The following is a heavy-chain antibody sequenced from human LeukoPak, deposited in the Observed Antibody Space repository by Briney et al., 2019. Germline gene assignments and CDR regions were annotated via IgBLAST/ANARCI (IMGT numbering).Heavy chain of an antibody. CDR3: AKLMEGGSYYGSDY. J-gene: IGHJ4*02. D-gene: IGHD1-26*01. Sequence: GGSLRLSCAASGFTFSSYAMSWVRQAPGKGLEWVSAISGSGGSTYYADSVKGRFTISRDNSKNTLYLQMNSLRAEDTAVYYCAKLMEGGSYYGSDYWGQGTLSPSPQ. V-gene: IGHV3-23*01. CDR1: GFTFSSYA. CDR2: ISGSGGST.